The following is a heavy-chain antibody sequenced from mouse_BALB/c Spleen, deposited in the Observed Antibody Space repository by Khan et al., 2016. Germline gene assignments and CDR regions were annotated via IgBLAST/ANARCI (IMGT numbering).Heavy chain of an antibody. CDR2: IWGDGST. CDR1: GFSIIAYG. V-gene: IGHV2-6-7*01. J-gene: IGHJ4*01. Sequence: QVQLKQSGPGLVAPSQSLSITCTVSGFSIIAYGVNWVRQPPGKGLEWLGMIWGDGSTAYNSALKSSLDTTKDNSKSQVFLKMNSLQTAETATHCCARDGWGYYAMDYWGQGTSVTVSS. D-gene: IGHD1-1*02. CDR3: ARDGWGYYAMDY.